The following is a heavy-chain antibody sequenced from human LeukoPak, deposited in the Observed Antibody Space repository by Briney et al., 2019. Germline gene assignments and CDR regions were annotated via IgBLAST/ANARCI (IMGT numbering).Heavy chain of an antibody. CDR3: ARRETGLRGALDY. J-gene: IGHJ4*02. D-gene: IGHD3-10*01. CDR1: GGSISSYY. Sequence: SETLSLTCTVSGGSISSYYWSWIRQPPGKGLEWIGYIYYSGSTNYNPSLKSRVTISVDTSKNQFSLKLSSVTAADTAVYYCARRETGLRGALDYWGQGTLVTVSS. CDR2: IYYSGST. V-gene: IGHV4-59*08.